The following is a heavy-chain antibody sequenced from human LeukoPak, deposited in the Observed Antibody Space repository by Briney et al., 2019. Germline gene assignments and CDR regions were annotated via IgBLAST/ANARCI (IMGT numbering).Heavy chain of an antibody. J-gene: IGHJ5*02. V-gene: IGHV1-46*01. CDR2: INPDGGNT. CDR3: ARALVNPTLDL. Sequence: ASVKVSCKASGYTFINYYIHWVRQARGQGLEWMGQINPDGGNTRYAQRFQGRITLTTDRSTSTVYMDLTSLRSEDTAVYFCARALVNPTLDLWGQGTLVTVSS. CDR1: GYTFINYY. D-gene: IGHD3-10*01.